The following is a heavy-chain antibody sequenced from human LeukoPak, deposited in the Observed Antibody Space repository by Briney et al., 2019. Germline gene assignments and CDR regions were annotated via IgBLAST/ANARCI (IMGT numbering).Heavy chain of an antibody. J-gene: IGHJ3*02. CDR1: GGAFSGYY. CDR3: ARGPVTRYGSSWYRSDAFDI. D-gene: IGHD6-13*01. Sequence: SETLSLTCAVYGGAFSGYYWSWIRQPPGKGLEWVGEINHSGSTNYNPSLKSRVTISVDTSKNQFSLKLSSVTAADTAVYYCARGPVTRYGSSWYRSDAFDIWGQGTMVTVSS. V-gene: IGHV4-34*01. CDR2: INHSGST.